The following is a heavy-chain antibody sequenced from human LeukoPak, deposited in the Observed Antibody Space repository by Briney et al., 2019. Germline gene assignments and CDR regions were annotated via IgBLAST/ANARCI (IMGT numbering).Heavy chain of an antibody. V-gene: IGHV3-48*03. Sequence: GGSLRLSCAASGFTFSIYEMNWVRQAPLKVLEWVSYISSSVSTIYYADSVKGRFTISRDNAKNSLYLQMNSLRAEDTAVYYCARDPYYYDSSGHHRWGQGTLVTVSS. D-gene: IGHD3-22*01. CDR2: ISSSVSTI. J-gene: IGHJ4*02. CDR1: GFTFSIYE. CDR3: ARDPYYYDSSGHHR.